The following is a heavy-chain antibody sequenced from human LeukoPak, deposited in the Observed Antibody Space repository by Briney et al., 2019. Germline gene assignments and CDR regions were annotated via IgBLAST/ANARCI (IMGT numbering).Heavy chain of an antibody. Sequence: GGSLRLSCAASGFTFSSYGMHWVRQAPGKGLEWVAVISYDGSNKYYADSVKGRFTISRDNSKNTLYLQMNSLRAEDTAVYYCAKDVWAHYYDSSGYYGTDWGQGTLVTVSS. J-gene: IGHJ4*02. D-gene: IGHD3-22*01. CDR2: ISYDGSNK. CDR3: AKDVWAHYYDSSGYYGTD. V-gene: IGHV3-30*18. CDR1: GFTFSSYG.